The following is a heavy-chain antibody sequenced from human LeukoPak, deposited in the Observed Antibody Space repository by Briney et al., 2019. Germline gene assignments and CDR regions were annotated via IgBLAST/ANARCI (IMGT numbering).Heavy chain of an antibody. CDR3: ARQIGTRSFDY. V-gene: IGHV4-59*08. J-gene: IGHJ4*02. CDR2: IYYSGST. Sequence: SETLSLTCTVSGGSISSYYWSWIRQPPGKGLEWIGYIYYSGSTNYNPSLKSRVTISVDTSKNRSSLKLSSLTAADTAVYYCARQIGTRSFDYWGQGTPVTVSS. CDR1: GGSISSYY. D-gene: IGHD3-22*01.